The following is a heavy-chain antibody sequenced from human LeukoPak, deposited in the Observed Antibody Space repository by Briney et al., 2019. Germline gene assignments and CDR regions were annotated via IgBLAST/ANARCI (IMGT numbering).Heavy chain of an antibody. J-gene: IGHJ6*02. CDR3: ARGQPPSYYDMDV. V-gene: IGHV3-21*01. Sequence: GGSLRLSCAASGFTFSSYNMNWVRQAPGKGLEWVSSISSSSSYIYYADSVKGRFTISRDNAKNSLYLQMNSLRAEDTALYYCARGQPPSYYDMDVWGQGTTVTVSS. CDR1: GFTFSSYN. D-gene: IGHD6-13*01. CDR2: ISSSSSYI.